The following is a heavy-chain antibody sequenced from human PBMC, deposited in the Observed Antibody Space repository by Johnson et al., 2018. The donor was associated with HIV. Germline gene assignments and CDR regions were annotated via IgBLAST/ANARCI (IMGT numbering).Heavy chain of an antibody. J-gene: IGHJ3*01. D-gene: IGHD1-1*01. CDR2: IKSKTDGETT. CDR1: GFTFSDAW. CDR3: TTDPWWNGYHAFDV. V-gene: IGHV3-15*01. Sequence: VQLVESGGGLVKPGGSLRVSCAASGFTFSDAWMSWVRQAPGKGLEWVGRIKSKTDGETTDYAAPVKGRFTTSRDDSKNTLYLQMNSLKTEDTAMYYCTTDPWWNGYHAFDVWGQGTMVTVSS.